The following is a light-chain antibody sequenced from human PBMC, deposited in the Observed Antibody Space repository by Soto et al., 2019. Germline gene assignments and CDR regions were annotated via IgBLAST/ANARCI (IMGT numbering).Light chain of an antibody. V-gene: IGKV1-5*03. CDR2: KAS. Sequence: DIQMTQSPSSLSASVGDRVTITCRPSQSISVWLAWYQQKAVKAPNLLIDKASRLESGVPSRSSGSGSEREFTLPIRGLQPGDSATYSCQQYNNYCAQFGQGTTVDIK. CDR3: QQYNNYCAQ. J-gene: IGKJ1*01. CDR1: QSISVW.